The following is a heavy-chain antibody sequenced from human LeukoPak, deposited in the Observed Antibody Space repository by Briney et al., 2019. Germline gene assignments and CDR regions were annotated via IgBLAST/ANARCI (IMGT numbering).Heavy chain of an antibody. V-gene: IGHV3-48*02. CDR1: EFAFSTYN. D-gene: IGHD1-26*01. Sequence: GGSLRLSCAASEFAFSTYNMNWVRQAPGKGLEWVSYISTGSSTTYYADSVKGRFTISRDNVENSLYLQMNSLRDEDTAVYYCGKNRYSGSLSPFDIWGQGTMVTVSS. CDR3: GKNRYSGSLSPFDI. CDR2: ISTGSSTT. J-gene: IGHJ3*02.